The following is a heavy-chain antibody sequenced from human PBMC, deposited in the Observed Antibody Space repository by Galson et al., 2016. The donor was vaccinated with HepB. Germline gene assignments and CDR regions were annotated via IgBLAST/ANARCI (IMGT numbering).Heavy chain of an antibody. Sequence: SLRLSCAASGFTVSSNYMSWVRQAPGKGLEWVSVIYSGGSTYYADSVKGRFTISRDNSKNTLYLQMNSLRAEDTAVYYCARAPRYCSGGSCYHDAFDIWGQGTMVTVSS. CDR2: IYSGGST. V-gene: IGHV3-53*01. D-gene: IGHD2-15*01. CDR3: ARAPRYCSGGSCYHDAFDI. J-gene: IGHJ3*02. CDR1: GFTVSSNY.